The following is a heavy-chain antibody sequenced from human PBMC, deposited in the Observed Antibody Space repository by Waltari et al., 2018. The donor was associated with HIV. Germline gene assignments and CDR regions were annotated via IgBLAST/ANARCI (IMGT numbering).Heavy chain of an antibody. D-gene: IGHD6-13*01. Sequence: QLQLQESGPGLVKPSETLSLTCTVSGGSISSSSYYWGWIRQPPGKGLEWIGSIYYSGSTYYTPSLKSRVTISVDPSKNQFSLKLSSVTAADTAVYYCARRHPGYSSSWYWFDPWGQGTLVTVSS. J-gene: IGHJ5*02. CDR1: GGSISSSSYY. V-gene: IGHV4-39*01. CDR3: ARRHPGYSSSWYWFDP. CDR2: IYYSGST.